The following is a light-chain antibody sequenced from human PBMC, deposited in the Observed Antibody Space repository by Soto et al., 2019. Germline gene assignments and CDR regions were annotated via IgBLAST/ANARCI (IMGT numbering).Light chain of an antibody. Sequence: EIVMTQSPATLSVSPGERATLYCRASQSVSSNLAWYQQKPGQAPRLLIYSTSTRATGIPDRFSGSGSGTEFTLTISSLQSEDFAVYHCQQYDNKPPITFGQGTRLEIK. CDR2: STS. CDR3: QQYDNKPPIT. V-gene: IGKV3-15*01. J-gene: IGKJ5*01. CDR1: QSVSSN.